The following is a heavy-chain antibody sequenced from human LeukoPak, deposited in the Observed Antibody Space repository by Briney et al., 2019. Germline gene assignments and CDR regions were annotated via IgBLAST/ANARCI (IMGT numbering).Heavy chain of an antibody. Sequence: GGSLRLACAASGFTFDDYTMHWVRQAPGKGLEWVSVSSWNGGTTYYADSVKGRFTISRDNSENSLYLQMNSLRTDDTALYYCAKGHTGTYYDNWFDPWGQGTLVIVSS. CDR2: SSWNGGTT. J-gene: IGHJ5*01. CDR1: GFTFDDYT. CDR3: AKGHTGTYYDNWFDP. V-gene: IGHV3-43*01. D-gene: IGHD1-26*01.